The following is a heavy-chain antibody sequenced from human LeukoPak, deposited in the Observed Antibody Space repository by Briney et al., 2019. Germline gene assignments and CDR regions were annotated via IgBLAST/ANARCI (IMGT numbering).Heavy chain of an antibody. D-gene: IGHD6-19*01. J-gene: IGHJ4*02. CDR3: AKDQRSIAVAGYFDY. CDR2: ISPSGDIT. Sequence: GGSLRLSCAASGFTFSKHGMNWVRQAPGKGLEWVSGISPSGDITYYADSVKGRFTISRDNSKNTLYLEVNSLRAEDTAVYYCAKDQRSIAVAGYFDYWGQGTLVTVSS. V-gene: IGHV3-23*01. CDR1: GFTFSKHG.